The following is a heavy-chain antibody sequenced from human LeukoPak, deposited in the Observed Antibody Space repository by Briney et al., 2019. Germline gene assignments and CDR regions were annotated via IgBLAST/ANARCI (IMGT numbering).Heavy chain of an antibody. CDR1: GFTFSSYA. V-gene: IGHV3-66*01. CDR2: IYSGGAT. CDR3: AREGVNYYDSSGYYAVS. Sequence: GGSLRLSCAASGFTFSSYAMHWVRQAPGKGLEWVSTIYSGGATYYSDSVRGRFTISRDSSQNTVYLQMNSLRAEDTAVYYCAREGVNYYDSSGYYAVSWGQGTLVTVSS. D-gene: IGHD3-22*01. J-gene: IGHJ5*02.